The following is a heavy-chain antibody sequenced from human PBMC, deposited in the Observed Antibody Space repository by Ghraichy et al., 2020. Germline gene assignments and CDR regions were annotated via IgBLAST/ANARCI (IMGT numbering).Heavy chain of an antibody. V-gene: IGHV3-11*01. J-gene: IGHJ6*02. D-gene: IGHD2-2*01. Sequence: GESLNISCAASGFTFSDYYMSWIRQAPGKWLEWVSYISSSGSTIYYADSVKGRFTISRDNAKNSLYLQMNSLRAEDTAVYYCARVASPDYGMDVWGQGTTVTVSS. CDR2: ISSSGSTI. CDR3: ARVASPDYGMDV. CDR1: GFTFSDYY.